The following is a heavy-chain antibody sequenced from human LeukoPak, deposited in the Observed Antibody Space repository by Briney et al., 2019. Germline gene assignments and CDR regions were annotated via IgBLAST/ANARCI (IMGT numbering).Heavy chain of an antibody. Sequence: PGGSLRLSCAASGFTFSSYAMHWVRQAPGKGLEWVAVISYDGSNKYYADSVKGRFTISRDNSKNTLYLQMNSLRAEDTAVYYCARIRAAAGTQIDPWGQGTLVTVSS. CDR2: ISYDGSNK. V-gene: IGHV3-30-3*01. J-gene: IGHJ5*02. D-gene: IGHD6-13*01. CDR3: ARIRAAAGTQIDP. CDR1: GFTFSSYA.